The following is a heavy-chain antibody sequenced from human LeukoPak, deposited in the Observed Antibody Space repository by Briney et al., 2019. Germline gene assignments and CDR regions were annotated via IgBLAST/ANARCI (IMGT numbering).Heavy chain of an antibody. D-gene: IGHD2-2*01. V-gene: IGHV3-48*03. CDR3: ARDTIVVVPAARDAFDI. J-gene: IGHJ3*02. Sequence: GGSLRLSCAASGFTFSSYEMNWVRQAPGKGLEWVSYISSSGNTIYYADSVKGRFTIPRDNAKNSLYLQMSSLRAEDTAIYYCARDTIVVVPAARDAFDIWGQGTMVTVSS. CDR1: GFTFSSYE. CDR2: ISSSGNTI.